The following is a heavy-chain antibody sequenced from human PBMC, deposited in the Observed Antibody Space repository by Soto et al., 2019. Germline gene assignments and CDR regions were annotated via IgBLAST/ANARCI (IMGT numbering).Heavy chain of an antibody. CDR2: ISSTSSYI. D-gene: IGHD2-15*01. CDR1: GFTFSSYS. Sequence: DVQLVESGGGLVKPGGSLRLSCAASGFTFSSYSMNWVRQAPGRGLEWVSSISSTSSYIYYADSVKGRFIISRDNAKNSLYLQMSSLGAEDTAVYYCARLHPSDTVVVVAAWFDAFDIWGQGTMVTVSS. CDR3: ARLHPSDTVVVVAAWFDAFDI. V-gene: IGHV3-21*01. J-gene: IGHJ3*02.